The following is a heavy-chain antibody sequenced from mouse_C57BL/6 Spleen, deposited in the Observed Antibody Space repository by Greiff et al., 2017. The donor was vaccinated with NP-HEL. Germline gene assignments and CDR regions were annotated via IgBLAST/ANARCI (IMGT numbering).Heavy chain of an antibody. V-gene: IGHV1-69*01. CDR1: GYTFTSYW. J-gene: IGHJ2*01. D-gene: IGHD2-4*01. CDR2: IDPSDSYT. Sequence: QVQLQQPGAELVMPGASVKLSCTASGYTFTSYWMHWVKQRPGQGLEWIGEIDPSDSYTNYNQKFKGKSTLTVDNSSSTAYMQLSSLTSEDSAVYYCARGGDYDNFDYWGQGTTLTVSS. CDR3: ARGGDYDNFDY.